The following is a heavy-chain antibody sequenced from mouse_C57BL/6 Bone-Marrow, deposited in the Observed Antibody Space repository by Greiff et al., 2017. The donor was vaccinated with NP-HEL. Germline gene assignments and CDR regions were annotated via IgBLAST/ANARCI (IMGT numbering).Heavy chain of an antibody. Sequence: VKLQESGAELARPGASVKMSCKASGYTFTSYTMHWVKQRPGQGLEWIGYINPSSGYTKYNQKFKDKATLTADKSSSTAYMQLSSLTSEDSAVYYCARPYYGSPWLAYWGQGTLVTVSA. CDR1: GYTFTSYT. D-gene: IGHD1-1*01. CDR2: INPSSGYT. CDR3: ARPYYGSPWLAY. V-gene: IGHV1-4*01. J-gene: IGHJ3*01.